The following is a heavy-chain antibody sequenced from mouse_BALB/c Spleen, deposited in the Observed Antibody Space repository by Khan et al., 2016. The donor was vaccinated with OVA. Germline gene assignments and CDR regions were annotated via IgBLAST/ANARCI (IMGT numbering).Heavy chain of an antibody. J-gene: IGHJ2*01. D-gene: IGHD1-2*01. CDR3: ARTARIKY. V-gene: IGHV3-2*02. CDR2: ISYSGST. Sequence: EVQLFESGPGLVKPSQSLSLTCTVTGYSITSGYGWNWIRQFPGNKLEWMGYISYSGSTNYNPSLKSRISITRDTSKNQFFLQSNSVTTEDTATYYCARTARIKYWGQGTTLTVSS. CDR1: GYSITSGYG.